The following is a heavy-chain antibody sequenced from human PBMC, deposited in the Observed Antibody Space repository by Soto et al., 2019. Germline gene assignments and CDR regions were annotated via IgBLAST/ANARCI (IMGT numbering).Heavy chain of an antibody. CDR2: IGTAGDP. Sequence: GGSLRLSCSASGFTFSSYDMHWVRQGPGKGLESVSAIGTAGDPNYAGSVTGRFTISRENAKNSLYLQMNSLRAGDTAIYFCARSIGPTRFGDWGQCALVTISS. D-gene: IGHD3-3*01. CDR3: ARSIGPTRFGD. J-gene: IGHJ1*01. CDR1: GFTFSSYD. V-gene: IGHV3-13*04.